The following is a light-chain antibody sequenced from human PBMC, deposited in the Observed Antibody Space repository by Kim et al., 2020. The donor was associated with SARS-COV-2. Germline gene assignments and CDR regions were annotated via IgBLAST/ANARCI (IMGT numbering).Light chain of an antibody. V-gene: IGLV1-40*01. Sequence: QRFPISCTGSSSNIGAGYGVHWYQHLPGTAPKLLIYVNTDRPSGVPDRFSGSKSGTSASLAITGLQAEDEADYYCQSYDSSLSASVFGGGTQLTVL. CDR1: SSNIGAGYG. CDR3: QSYDSSLSASV. J-gene: IGLJ2*01. CDR2: VNT.